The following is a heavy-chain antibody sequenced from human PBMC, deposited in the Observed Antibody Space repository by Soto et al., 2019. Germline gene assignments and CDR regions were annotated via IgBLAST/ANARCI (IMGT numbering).Heavy chain of an antibody. V-gene: IGHV3-64*01. CDR1: GFTFSRYA. CDR3: GRDWGGYAFDI. D-gene: IGHD3-16*01. J-gene: IGHJ3*02. Sequence: EVQLVESGGGLVQPGGSLRLSCAASGFTFSRYAMHWVRQAPGKGLEYVSAISSSGGNTYYANSVKGRFTISRDNSKNALYLQRGGPQTEGLAGDYWGRDWGGYAFDIWGQGTMVTVSS. CDR2: ISSSGGNT.